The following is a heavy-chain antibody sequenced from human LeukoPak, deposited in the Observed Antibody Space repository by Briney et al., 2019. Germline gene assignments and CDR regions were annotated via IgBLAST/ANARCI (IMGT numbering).Heavy chain of an antibody. V-gene: IGHV3-23*01. Sequence: GGSLRPSCAASGFTFSSYAMTWVRQAPGKGLEWVSTINYSGGTYYTDSVKGRFTISRDNSKNALYLQMNGLRAEDTAVYYCAKDQDHSASRSPIEYWGQGTLVTVSS. J-gene: IGHJ4*02. CDR3: AKDQDHSASRSPIEY. CDR1: GFTFSSYA. D-gene: IGHD3-10*01. CDR2: INYSGGT.